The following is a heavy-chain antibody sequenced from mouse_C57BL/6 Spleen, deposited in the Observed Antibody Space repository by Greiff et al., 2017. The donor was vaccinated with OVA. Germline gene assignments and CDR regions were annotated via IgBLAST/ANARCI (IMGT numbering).Heavy chain of an antibody. V-gene: IGHV2-2*01. CDR1: GFSLTSYG. CDR3: ARNSAVVGPYAMDY. D-gene: IGHD1-1*01. J-gene: IGHJ4*01. Sequence: QVQLKESGPGLVQPSQSLSITCTVSGFSLTSYGVHWVRQSPGKGLEWLGVIWSGGSTDYNAAFISRLSISKDNSKSQVFFKMNSLQADDTAIYYCARNSAVVGPYAMDYWGQGTSVTVSS. CDR2: IWSGGST.